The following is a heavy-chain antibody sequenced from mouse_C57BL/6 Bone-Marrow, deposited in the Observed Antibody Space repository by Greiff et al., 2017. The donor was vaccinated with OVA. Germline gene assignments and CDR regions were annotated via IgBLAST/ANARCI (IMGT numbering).Heavy chain of an antibody. V-gene: IGHV1-42*01. J-gene: IGHJ3*01. CDR3: ARGGTSPFAY. CDR1: GYSFTGYY. CDR2: INPSTGGT. D-gene: IGHD4-1*01. Sequence: EVQLVESGPELVKPGASVKISCKASGYSFTGYYMNWVKQSPEKSLEWIGEINPSTGGTTYNQKFKAKATLTVDTSSSTAYMQLKSLTSEDSAVYYCARGGTSPFAYWGQGTLVTVSA.